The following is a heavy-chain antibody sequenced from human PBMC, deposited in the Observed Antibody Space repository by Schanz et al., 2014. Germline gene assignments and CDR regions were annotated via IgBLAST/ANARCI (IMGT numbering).Heavy chain of an antibody. CDR2: IAGDGGGP. Sequence: EVQMLESGGGVVQPGGSLRLSCVASGFTFRRYGMSWVRQAPGKGLEWVSVIAGDGGGPNYVDSVKGRFTISRDNSDNTLYLQMNNLRAEDTAVYYCARGSGTFDSWGQGTLVTVSS. CDR1: GFTFRRYG. J-gene: IGHJ4*02. D-gene: IGHD3-3*01. CDR3: ARGSGTFDS. V-gene: IGHV3-23*01.